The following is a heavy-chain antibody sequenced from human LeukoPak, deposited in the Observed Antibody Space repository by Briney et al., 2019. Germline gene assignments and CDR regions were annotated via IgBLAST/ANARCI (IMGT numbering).Heavy chain of an antibody. D-gene: IGHD3-10*01. CDR2: MNWKGGST. CDR3: ARGGWFGELLFDY. J-gene: IGHJ4*02. Sequence: GGSLRLSCAASGFTFDDYGMRWVRQAPGKGLEWVSGMNWKGGSTDYADSVKGGFTISRDNAKNSLYLQMNSLRAEDTALYYCARGGWFGELLFDYWGQGTLVTVSS. CDR1: GFTFDDYG. V-gene: IGHV3-20*04.